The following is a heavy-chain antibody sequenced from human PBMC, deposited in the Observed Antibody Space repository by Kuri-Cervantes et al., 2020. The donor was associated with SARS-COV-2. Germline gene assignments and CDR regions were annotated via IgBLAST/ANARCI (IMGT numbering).Heavy chain of an antibody. J-gene: IGHJ4*02. CDR1: GGSISSYY. V-gene: IGHV4-59*12. CDR2: IYYSGST. CDR3: ARENLNDYDYIWGSYRELDY. D-gene: IGHD3-16*02. Sequence: ESLKISCTVSGGSISSYYWSWIRQPPGKGLEWIGYIYYSGSTNYNPSLKSRVTISVDTSKNQFSLKLSSVTAADTAVYYCARENLNDYDYIWGSYRELDYWGQGTLVTVSS.